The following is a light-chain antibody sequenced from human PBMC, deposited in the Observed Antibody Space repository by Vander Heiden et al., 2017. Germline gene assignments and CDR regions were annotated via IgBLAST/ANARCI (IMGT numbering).Light chain of an antibody. J-gene: IGKJ1*01. CDR1: QIIGNL. CDR3: QRYNTYSRT. Sequence: DIQMTQSPSTLSASVGDRVTITCRASQIIGNLLAWYQQKPGRAPKLLIYDASTLETGVPSRFSGSGSGTEFTFTISSLQPDDVAIYYCQRYNTYSRTFGQGTNVEI. CDR2: DAS. V-gene: IGKV1-5*01.